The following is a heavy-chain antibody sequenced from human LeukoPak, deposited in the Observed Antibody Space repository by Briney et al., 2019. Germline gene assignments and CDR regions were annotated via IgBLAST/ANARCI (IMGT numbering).Heavy chain of an antibody. CDR3: ARGRAGSGLMIN. CDR2: INHSGYT. CDR1: GGSFSGYY. Sequence: SETLSLTCAVYGGSFSGYYWNWIRQPPGRGLEWIGEINHSGYTNYNPSLKSRVTISVDTSKNQFSLKVSSVTAADTAVYYYARGRAGSGLMINWGQGTLVTVSS. J-gene: IGHJ4*02. V-gene: IGHV4-34*01. D-gene: IGHD2-8*01.